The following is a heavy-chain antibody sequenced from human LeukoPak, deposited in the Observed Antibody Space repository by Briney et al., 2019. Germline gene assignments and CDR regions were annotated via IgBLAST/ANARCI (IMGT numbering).Heavy chain of an antibody. V-gene: IGHV4-39*07. CDR3: ARVPSITMIVVVPNNWFDP. CDR1: GGSISSSSYY. CDR2: IYYSGST. D-gene: IGHD3-22*01. Sequence: ASETLSLTCTVSGGSISSSSYYWGWFRQPPEKGLEWIGNIYYSGSTYYNPSLKSRVTISVDTSKNQFSLKLSSVTAADTAVYYCARVPSITMIVVVPNNWFDPWGQGTLVTVSS. J-gene: IGHJ5*02.